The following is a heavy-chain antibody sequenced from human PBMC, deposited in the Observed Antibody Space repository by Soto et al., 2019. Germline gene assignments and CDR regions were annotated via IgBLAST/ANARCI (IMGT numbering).Heavy chain of an antibody. CDR3: ARAIPHFDY. Sequence: QVQLVQSGAEVKEPGASVKISCKPSGYSFTSFYMHWVRQAPGQGLEWMGTINPNGGSTTYAQKFQGRVTMTRDTSTSTLYMDLSGLRSEDTAVYYCARAIPHFDYWCQGTLVTVSS. CDR1: GYSFTSFY. CDR2: INPNGGST. J-gene: IGHJ4*02. V-gene: IGHV1-46*01. D-gene: IGHD2-21*01.